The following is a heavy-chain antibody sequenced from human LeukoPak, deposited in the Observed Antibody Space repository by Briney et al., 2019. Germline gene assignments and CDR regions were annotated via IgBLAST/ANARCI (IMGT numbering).Heavy chain of an antibody. CDR2: IYSGGST. D-gene: IGHD4-17*01. J-gene: IGHJ6*02. CDR1: GFTVSSNY. Sequence: GGSLRLSCAASGFTVSSNYMSWVRQAPGKGLEWVSVIYSGGSTYYADSVKGRFTISRDNSKNTLYLQMSSLRAEDTAVYYCARGETFYGDYNYYGMDVWGQGTTVTVSS. V-gene: IGHV3-53*01. CDR3: ARGETFYGDYNYYGMDV.